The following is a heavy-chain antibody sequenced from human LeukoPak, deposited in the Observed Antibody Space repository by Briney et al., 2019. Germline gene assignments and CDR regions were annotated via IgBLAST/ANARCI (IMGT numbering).Heavy chain of an antibody. CDR3: AKVGYCSSTSCYDAFDI. V-gene: IGHV3-9*01. Sequence: GGSLRLSCSASEFTFADFAMQWVRQAPGKGLEWVSGINWNSGSIGYADSVKGRFTISRDNAKNSLYLQMNSLRAEDTALYYCAKVGYCSSTSCYDAFDIWGQGTMVTVSS. D-gene: IGHD2-2*01. CDR2: INWNSGSI. J-gene: IGHJ3*02. CDR1: EFTFADFA.